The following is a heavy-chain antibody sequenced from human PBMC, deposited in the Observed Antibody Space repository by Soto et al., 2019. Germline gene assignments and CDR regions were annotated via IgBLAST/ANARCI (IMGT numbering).Heavy chain of an antibody. J-gene: IGHJ4*02. CDR3: AKDLDPTSYYFDY. CDR2: ISYDGSNK. Sequence: GGSLSLSCAASGFTFSSYGMHWVRQAPGKGLEWVAVISYDGSNKYYADSVKGRFTISRDNSKNTLYLQMNSLRAEDTAVYYCAKDLDPTSYYFDYWGQGTLVTVSS. V-gene: IGHV3-30*18. CDR1: GFTFSSYG. D-gene: IGHD6-6*01.